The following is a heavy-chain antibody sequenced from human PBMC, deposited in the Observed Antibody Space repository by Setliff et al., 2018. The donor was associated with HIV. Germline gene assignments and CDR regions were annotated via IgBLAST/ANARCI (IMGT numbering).Heavy chain of an antibody. CDR1: GFAFSTFD. Sequence: GGSLRLSCAASGFAFSTFDMNWVRQTPEKGLGWVSAVSPSSIVTYYADSVKGRFTVFRDDSKNMLFLQMNSLGPEDTAIYYCAKPTSGLYPRAFDLWGQGTMVTVSS. V-gene: IGHV3-23*01. CDR3: AKPTSGLYPRAFDL. D-gene: IGHD1-26*01. CDR2: VSPSSIVT. J-gene: IGHJ3*01.